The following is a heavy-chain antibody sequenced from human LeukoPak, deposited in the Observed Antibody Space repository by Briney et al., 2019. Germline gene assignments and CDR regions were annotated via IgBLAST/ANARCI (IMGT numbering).Heavy chain of an antibody. J-gene: IGHJ4*02. Sequence: GGSLRLSCAASGFTFSSYAMNWVRQAPGKGLEWVSTISGSGSATYNAGSVKGRFTTSRDNSNNTLYLQMNSLRAEDTAVYYCAKTEAPAAIRAGSDYWGQGNLVTVSS. CDR1: GFTFSSYA. V-gene: IGHV3-23*01. CDR3: AKTEAPAAIRAGSDY. D-gene: IGHD2-2*02. CDR2: ISGSGSAT.